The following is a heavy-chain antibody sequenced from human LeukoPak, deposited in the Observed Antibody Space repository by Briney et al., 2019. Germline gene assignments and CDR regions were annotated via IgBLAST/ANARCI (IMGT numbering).Heavy chain of an antibody. D-gene: IGHD6-13*01. J-gene: IGHJ6*02. Sequence: PSETLSLTCTVSGGFFSYYYWTWIRQPPGQALEWIGYIYHTGTTNYNPSLRSRVTMSVDTSKNQFSLELKSVTAADTAVYYCASLRPSTIAAHYAMDVWGQGTTVTVSS. CDR3: ASLRPSTIAAHYAMDV. V-gene: IGHV4-59*08. CDR1: GGFFSYYY. CDR2: IYHTGTT.